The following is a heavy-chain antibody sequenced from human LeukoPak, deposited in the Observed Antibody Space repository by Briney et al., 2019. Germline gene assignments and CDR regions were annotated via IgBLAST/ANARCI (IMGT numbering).Heavy chain of an antibody. CDR2: IWYDGSNK. V-gene: IGHV3-33*01. Sequence: GSLRLSCAASGFTFSSYGMHWVRQAPGKGLEWVAVIWYDGSNKYYADSVKGRFTISRDNSKNTLYLQMNSLRAEDTAVYYCARADYYDSSGYQDAFDIWGQGTVVTVSS. CDR1: GFTFSSYG. CDR3: ARADYYDSSGYQDAFDI. J-gene: IGHJ3*02. D-gene: IGHD3-22*01.